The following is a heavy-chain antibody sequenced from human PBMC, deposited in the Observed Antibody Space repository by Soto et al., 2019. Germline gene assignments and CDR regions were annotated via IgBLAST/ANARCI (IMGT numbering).Heavy chain of an antibody. D-gene: IGHD3-16*01. CDR2: IYYSGYI. J-gene: IGHJ6*02. Sequence: SETLSVTCTVSGGSISSDDWSWIRQNPGKGLEWIGIIYYSGYIYYNPSLKSRVTISVDTSKNQFSLKLTSVTAADTAVYYCARHNGPLYVGHYYDMGVWGQGTTVTVSS. V-gene: IGHV4-59*04. CDR1: GGSISSDD. CDR3: ARHNGPLYVGHYYDMGV.